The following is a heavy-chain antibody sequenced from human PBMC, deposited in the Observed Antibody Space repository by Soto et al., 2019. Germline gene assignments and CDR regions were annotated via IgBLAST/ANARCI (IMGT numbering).Heavy chain of an antibody. CDR1: GGVFSSNA. Sequence: QVQLVQSGAEVKKPGSSAKVSCKTSGGVFSSNAISWVRQAPGQGLEWMGGIIPIISTTNSAQTFQGRVTISADESTSTVYMEVSRLRSEDTAVYYCAGGGQGRRAQPAAMGYYYGLDIWGQGTTVIVSS. V-gene: IGHV1-69*01. CDR2: IIPIISTT. CDR3: AGGGQGRRAQPAAMGYYYGLDI. J-gene: IGHJ6*02. D-gene: IGHD2-2*01.